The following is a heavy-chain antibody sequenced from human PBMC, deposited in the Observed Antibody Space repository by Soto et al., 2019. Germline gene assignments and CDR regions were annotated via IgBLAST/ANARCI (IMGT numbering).Heavy chain of an antibody. V-gene: IGHV3-66*01. CDR3: ARVSFSGYDSPYFDY. D-gene: IGHD5-12*01. Sequence: GGSLRLSCVASGYNFNKYAVSWVRQAPGKGLEWVSVIYSGGSTYYADSVKGRFTISRDNSKNTLYLQMNSLRAEDTAVYYCARVSFSGYDSPYFDYWGQGTLVTV. CDR2: IYSGGST. J-gene: IGHJ4*02. CDR1: GYNFNKYA.